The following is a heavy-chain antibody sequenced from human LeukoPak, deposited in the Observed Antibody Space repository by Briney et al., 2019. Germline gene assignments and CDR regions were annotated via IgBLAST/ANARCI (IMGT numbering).Heavy chain of an antibody. CDR2: INHSGST. Sequence: SETLSLTCAVYGGSFSGYYWSWIRQPPGKGLEWIGEINHSGSTNYNPSLKSRVTISVDTSKNQFSLKLSSVTAADTAVYYCARATPPGGYSRRYYYYMDVWGKGTTVTVSS. D-gene: IGHD3-22*01. J-gene: IGHJ6*03. CDR1: GGSFSGYY. V-gene: IGHV4-34*01. CDR3: ARATPPGGYSRRYYYYMDV.